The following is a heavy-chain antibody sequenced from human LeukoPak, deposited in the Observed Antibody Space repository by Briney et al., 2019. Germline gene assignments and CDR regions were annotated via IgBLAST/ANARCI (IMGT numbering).Heavy chain of an antibody. CDR3: AREVWYYYESSGEDAFDI. J-gene: IGHJ3*02. D-gene: IGHD3-22*01. V-gene: IGHV4-59*01. Sequence: PSETLSLTCILYSRSISSYYWGCIRQPPGEGLEWNGYIYYSGSTNYNPSLKSRVTIPGDTSKQQSTLKQSSVTAADTAVYYWAREVWYYYESSGEDAFDIWGQGTMVTVSP. CDR1: SRSISSYY. CDR2: IYYSGST.